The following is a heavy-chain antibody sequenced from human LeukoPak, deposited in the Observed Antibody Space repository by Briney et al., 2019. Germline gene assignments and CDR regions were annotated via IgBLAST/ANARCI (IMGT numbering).Heavy chain of an antibody. V-gene: IGHV3-21*01. D-gene: IGHD5-18*01. CDR3: ASPAGYSYGFDY. CDR1: GFTFSSYS. J-gene: IGHJ4*02. CDR2: ISSSGSYI. Sequence: PGGSLRLSCAASGFTFSSYSMNWVRQAPGKGLEWVSSISSSGSYIYYADSVKGRFTISRDNAKNSLYLQMNSLRAEDTAVYYCASPAGYSYGFDYWGQGTLVTVSS.